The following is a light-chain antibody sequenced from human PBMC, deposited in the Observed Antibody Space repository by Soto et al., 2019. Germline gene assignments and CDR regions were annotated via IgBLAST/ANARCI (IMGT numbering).Light chain of an antibody. J-gene: IGLJ1*01. Sequence: QSVMAQPPSVSGAPGQSVTISCTGSSSNIGAGYDVHWYQQLPGTAPKLLIYANGNRPSGVPDRFSGSKSGTSASLAITGLQAEDEADNYCQSYDRGLSLYVFGTGTKFT. CDR1: SSNIGAGYD. V-gene: IGLV1-40*01. CDR2: ANG. CDR3: QSYDRGLSLYV.